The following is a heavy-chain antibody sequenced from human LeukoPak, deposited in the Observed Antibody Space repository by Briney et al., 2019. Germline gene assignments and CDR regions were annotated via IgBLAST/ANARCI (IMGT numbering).Heavy chain of an antibody. CDR2: INHSGST. V-gene: IGHV4-34*01. Sequence: PSETLSLTXAVYGGSFSGYYWSWIRQPPGKGLEWIGEINHSGSTNYNPSLKSRVTISVDTSKNQFSLKLSSVTAADTAVYYCARVVGIVVVPAAIPNWFDPWGQGTLVTVSS. CDR1: GGSFSGYY. CDR3: ARVVGIVVVPAAIPNWFDP. D-gene: IGHD2-2*02. J-gene: IGHJ5*02.